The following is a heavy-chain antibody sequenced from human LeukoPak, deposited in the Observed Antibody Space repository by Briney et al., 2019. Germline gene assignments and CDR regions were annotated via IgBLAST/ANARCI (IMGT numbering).Heavy chain of an antibody. CDR2: IYYSGST. CDR3: ARGGSKDIVEVPAANAFDI. CDR1: GGSISSYY. V-gene: IGHV4-59*01. D-gene: IGHD2-2*01. Sequence: SETLSLTCTVSGGSISSYYWSWIRQPPGKGLEWIGYIYYSGSTNYNPSLKSRVTISVDTSKNQFSLKLSSVTAADTAVYYCARGGSKDIVEVPAANAFDIWGQGTMVTVSS. J-gene: IGHJ3*02.